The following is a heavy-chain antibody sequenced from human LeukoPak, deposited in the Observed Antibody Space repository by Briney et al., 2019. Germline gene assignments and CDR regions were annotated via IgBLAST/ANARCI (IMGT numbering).Heavy chain of an antibody. V-gene: IGHV3-23*01. Sequence: GGSLRLSCAASGFTFSSYGMSWVRQAPGKGLEWVSAISGSGGSTYYADSVKGRFTISRDNSKNTLYLQMTSLRAEDTAVYYCARSGRGTYYYFDLWGQGTLVTVSS. D-gene: IGHD1-26*01. CDR3: ARSGRGTYYYFDL. J-gene: IGHJ4*02. CDR2: ISGSGGST. CDR1: GFTFSSYG.